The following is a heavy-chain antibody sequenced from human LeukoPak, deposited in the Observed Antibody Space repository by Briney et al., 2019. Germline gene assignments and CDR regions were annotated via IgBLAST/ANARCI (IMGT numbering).Heavy chain of an antibody. CDR3: ARDQWLANYYYGMDV. CDR2: IGTAGDT. CDR1: GFAFSSYD. Sequence: GGSLRLSCAASGFAFSSYDMHWVRQATGKGLEWVSAIGTAGDTYYPGSVKGRFTISRENAKNSLYLQMNSLRAGDTAVYYCARDQWLANYYYGMDVWGQGTTVTVSS. V-gene: IGHV3-13*01. D-gene: IGHD6-19*01. J-gene: IGHJ6*02.